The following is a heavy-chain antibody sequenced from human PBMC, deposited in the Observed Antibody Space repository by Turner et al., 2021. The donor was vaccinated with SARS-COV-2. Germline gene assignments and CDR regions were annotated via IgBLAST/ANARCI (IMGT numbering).Heavy chain of an antibody. CDR3: ARSRYTYGSYYYYGMDV. Sequence: QVQLVQSGAEVTKPGASVKVSCMASGYTFTGYYMHWVRQAPGQGLEWMGWINPNSGGTNYAQKFQGRVTMTWDTSISTAYMELSRLRSDDTAVYYCARSRYTYGSYYYYGMDVWGQGTTVTVSS. CDR2: INPNSGGT. V-gene: IGHV1-2*02. CDR1: GYTFTGYY. D-gene: IGHD5-18*01. J-gene: IGHJ6*02.